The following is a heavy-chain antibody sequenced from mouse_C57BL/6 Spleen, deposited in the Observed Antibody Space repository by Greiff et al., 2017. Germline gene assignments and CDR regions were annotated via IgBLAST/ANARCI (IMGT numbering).Heavy chain of an antibody. CDR3: ASRSYGSGLDWYFDV. J-gene: IGHJ1*03. CDR2: IDPSDSYT. CDR1: GYTFTSYW. V-gene: IGHV1-69*01. D-gene: IGHD1-1*01. Sequence: QVQLQQPGAELVMPGASVKLSCKASGYTFTSYWMHWVKQRPGQGLEWIGEIDPSDSYTNYNQKFKGKSTLTVDKSSSTAYMQHSSLTSEDSAVYYSASRSYGSGLDWYFDVWGTGTTVTVSS.